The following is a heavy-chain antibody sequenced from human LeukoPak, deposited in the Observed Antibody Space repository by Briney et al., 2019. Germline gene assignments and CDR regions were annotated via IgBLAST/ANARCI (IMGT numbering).Heavy chain of an antibody. CDR2: INPNSGDT. Sequence: ASVKVSCKASGYTFTDYYVHWVRQAPGQGLEWMGFINPNSGDTNYAQKLQGRVTMTTDTSTSTAYMELRSLRSDDTAVYYCARLWDYMGPDYWGQGTLVTVSS. J-gene: IGHJ4*02. CDR1: GYTFTDYY. D-gene: IGHD4-11*01. CDR3: ARLWDYMGPDY. V-gene: IGHV1-2*02.